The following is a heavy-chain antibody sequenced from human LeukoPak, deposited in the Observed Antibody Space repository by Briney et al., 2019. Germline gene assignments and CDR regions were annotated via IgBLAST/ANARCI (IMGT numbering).Heavy chain of an antibody. CDR1: GGSISSYY. Sequence: SETLSLTCTVSGGSISSYYWSWIRQPPGKGLEWIGYIYYSGSTNYNPSLKSRVTISVGTSKNQFSLKLSSVTAADTAVYYCARYIEYYDSSGYLGNYFDYWGQGTLVTVSS. V-gene: IGHV4-59*01. D-gene: IGHD3-22*01. CDR3: ARYIEYYDSSGYLGNYFDY. J-gene: IGHJ4*02. CDR2: IYYSGST.